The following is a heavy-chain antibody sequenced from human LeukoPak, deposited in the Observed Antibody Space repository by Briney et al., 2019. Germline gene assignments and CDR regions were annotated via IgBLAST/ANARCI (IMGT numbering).Heavy chain of an antibody. CDR2: ISPGDSDT. D-gene: IGHD6-19*01. V-gene: IGHV5-51*01. CDR1: GYSFAIYW. J-gene: IGHJ4*02. Sequence: GESLKISCKASGYSFAIYWIGWVRQMPGKGLEWMVIISPGDSDTRYSPSFQGQVTISADKSISTAYLQWSSLEASDTALYYCARRSSIGWQPYYFDQWGQGTLVTVSS. CDR3: ARRSSIGWQPYYFDQ.